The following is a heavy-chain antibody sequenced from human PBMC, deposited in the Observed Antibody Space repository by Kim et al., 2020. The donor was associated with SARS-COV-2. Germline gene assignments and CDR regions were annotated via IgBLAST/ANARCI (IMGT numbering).Heavy chain of an antibody. CDR1: GFTFSSYA. CDR2: ISGSGGST. Sequence: GGSLRLSCAASGFTFSSYAMSWVRQAPGKGLEWVSAISGSGGSTYYADSVKGRFTISRDNSKNTLYLQMNSLRAEDTAVYYCAKDLMSYYDSSGYYLFEIWRQGTMGTVSS. J-gene: IGHJ3*02. CDR3: AKDLMSYYDSSGYYLFEI. D-gene: IGHD3-22*01. V-gene: IGHV3-23*01.